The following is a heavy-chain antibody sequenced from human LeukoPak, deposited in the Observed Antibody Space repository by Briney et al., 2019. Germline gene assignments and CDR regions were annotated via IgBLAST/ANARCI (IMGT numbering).Heavy chain of an antibody. V-gene: IGHV4-39*07. D-gene: IGHD5-12*01. Sequence: SETLSLTCTVSGGSISSSSYYWGWIRQPPGKGLEWIGSIYYSGSTYYNPSLKSRVTISVDTSKNQFSLKLSSVTAADTAVYYCAREWLGATIGHDAFDIWGQGTMVTVSS. CDR3: AREWLGATIGHDAFDI. CDR1: GGSISSSSYY. J-gene: IGHJ3*02. CDR2: IYYSGST.